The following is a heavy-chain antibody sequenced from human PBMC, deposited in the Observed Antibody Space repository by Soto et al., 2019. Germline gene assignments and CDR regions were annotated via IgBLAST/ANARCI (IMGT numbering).Heavy chain of an antibody. V-gene: IGHV4-30-2*05. CDR1: GASISSGGYS. Sequence: PSETLSLTCAVSGASISSGGYSWSWIRQPPGKGLEWIGYIYHSGSTYYNPSLKSRVTISVDTSKNLFSLKLSSVTAADTAVYFCVREDDGGDRDYYGLDVWGQGTTVTVSS. CDR2: IYHSGST. J-gene: IGHJ6*02. D-gene: IGHD2-21*02. CDR3: VREDDGGDRDYYGLDV.